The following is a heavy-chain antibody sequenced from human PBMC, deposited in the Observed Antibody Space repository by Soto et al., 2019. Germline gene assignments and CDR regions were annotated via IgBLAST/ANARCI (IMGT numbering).Heavy chain of an antibody. CDR2: IDHSGGST. CDR3: AKGRYYYDLQGIDY. CDR1: GFIFSSYA. J-gene: IGHJ4*02. V-gene: IGHV3-23*01. D-gene: IGHD3-22*01. Sequence: PGGSLRLSCAASGFIFSSYAMSWVRQAPGQGLEWVSAIDHSGGSTYFADSVKGRFIISRDNSMDTLYLQMSSLKAEDTAVYYCAKGRYYYDLQGIDYWGQGTPVTVSS.